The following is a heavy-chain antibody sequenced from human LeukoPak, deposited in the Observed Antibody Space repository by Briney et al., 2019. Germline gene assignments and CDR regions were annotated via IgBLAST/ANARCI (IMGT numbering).Heavy chain of an antibody. J-gene: IGHJ6*03. CDR3: ARVGHYYYMDV. Sequence: SETLSLTCTVSGGSISSYYWSWIRQPPGKGLEWIGYIYYSGSTNYNPSLKSRVTISVDTSKNQFSLKRSSVTATDTAVYYCARVGHYYYMDVWGKGTTVTVSS. V-gene: IGHV4-59*08. CDR1: GGSISSYY. CDR2: IYYSGST.